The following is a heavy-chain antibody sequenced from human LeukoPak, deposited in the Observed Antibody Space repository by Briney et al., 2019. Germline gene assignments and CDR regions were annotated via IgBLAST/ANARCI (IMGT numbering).Heavy chain of an antibody. CDR2: ISGSGGST. D-gene: IGHD2-15*01. CDR3: PKGKYCSGGSCYLDY. J-gene: IGHJ4*02. CDR1: GFTFSSYA. V-gene: IGHV3-23*01. Sequence: GGSLRLSCAASGFTFSSYAMSWVRQAPGKGLGWVSAISGSGGSTYYADSVKGRFTISRDNSKNTLYLQMNSLRAEDTAVYYCPKGKYCSGGSCYLDYWGQGTLVTLSS.